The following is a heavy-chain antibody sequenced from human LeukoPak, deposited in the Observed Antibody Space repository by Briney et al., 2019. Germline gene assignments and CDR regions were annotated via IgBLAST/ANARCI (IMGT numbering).Heavy chain of an antibody. J-gene: IGHJ4*02. D-gene: IGHD2-8*01. V-gene: IGHV4-59*12. CDR3: ARGRVSDY. CDR1: GGSISSYY. CDR2: IHYSGST. Sequence: SETLSLTCTVSGGSISSYYWSWIRQPPGKGLEWIGYIHYSGSTNYNPSLKSRVTISVDTSKNQFSLKLSSVTAADTAVYYCARGRVSDYWGQGTLVTVSS.